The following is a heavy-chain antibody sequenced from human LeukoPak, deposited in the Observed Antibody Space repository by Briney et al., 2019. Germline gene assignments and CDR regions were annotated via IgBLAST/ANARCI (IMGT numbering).Heavy chain of an antibody. CDR1: GFTFSWYW. CDR2: INSDGIST. V-gene: IGHV3-74*01. Sequence: GGSLRLSCAASGFTFSWYWMHWVRQAPGKGLVWVSRINSDGISTSYADSVKGRFTISRDNAKSTLYLQMNSLRAEDTAVYYCARDASSGSYYTDYFDYWGHGTLVTVSS. CDR3: ARDASSGSYYTDYFDY. J-gene: IGHJ4*01. D-gene: IGHD1-26*01.